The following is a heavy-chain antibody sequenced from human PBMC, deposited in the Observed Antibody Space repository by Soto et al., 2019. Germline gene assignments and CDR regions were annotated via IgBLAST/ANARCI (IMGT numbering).Heavy chain of an antibody. J-gene: IGHJ4*02. CDR1: GGSFSGYY. V-gene: IGHV4-34*01. CDR3: AFLGYCSGGSCRDY. CDR2: INHSGST. D-gene: IGHD2-15*01. Sequence: QVQLQQWGAGLLKPSETLSLTCAVYGGSFSGYYWSWIRQPPGKGLEWIGEINHSGSTNYNPSLKSRVTKSVDTSKNQFSLKLSSVTAADTAVYYCAFLGYCSGGSCRDYWGQGTLVTVSS.